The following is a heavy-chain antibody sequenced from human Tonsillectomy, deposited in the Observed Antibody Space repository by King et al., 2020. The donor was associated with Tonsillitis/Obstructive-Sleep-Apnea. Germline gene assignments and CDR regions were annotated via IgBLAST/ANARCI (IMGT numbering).Heavy chain of an antibody. CDR3: ASSLGYCSSTSCDLMRHDAFDI. V-gene: IGHV3-33*01. CDR2: IWYDGSNK. J-gene: IGHJ3*02. CDR1: GFTFSSYG. D-gene: IGHD2-2*01. Sequence: VQLVESGGGVVQPGRSLRLSCAASGFTFSSYGMHWVRQAPGKGLEWVAVIWYDGSNKYYAESVKGRFTISRDNSKNTLYLQMNSLRAEDTAVYYCASSLGYCSSTSCDLMRHDAFDIWGQGTMVTVSS.